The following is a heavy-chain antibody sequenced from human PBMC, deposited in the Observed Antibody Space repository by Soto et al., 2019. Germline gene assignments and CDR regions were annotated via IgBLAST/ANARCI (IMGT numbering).Heavy chain of an antibody. Sequence: GASVKVSCKASGYTFTSYALHWVRQAPGQRLEWMGWINAGNGNTKYSKKFQGRVTITRDTSASTAYMELSSLRSEDTAVYYCARDSGGMDFWGQGTTVTVSS. CDR3: ARDSGGMDF. D-gene: IGHD3-10*01. J-gene: IGHJ6*02. CDR1: GYTFTSYA. CDR2: INAGNGNT. V-gene: IGHV1-3*01.